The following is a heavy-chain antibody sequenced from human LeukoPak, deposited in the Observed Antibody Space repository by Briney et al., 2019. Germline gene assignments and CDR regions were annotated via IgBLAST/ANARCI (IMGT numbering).Heavy chain of an antibody. J-gene: IGHJ4*02. CDR2: IKQDGSQR. Sequence: GGSLRLSCTASGFTFSDYWMTWVRQAPGKEPEWVANIKQDGSQRYYVDSVGGRFTISRDNAKNSLFLQMNGLRAEDTAVYYCARRGGSSSRRSPIDYWGQGTLVTVSS. CDR3: ARRGGSSSRRSPIDY. CDR1: GFTFSDYW. V-gene: IGHV3-7*01. D-gene: IGHD6-6*01.